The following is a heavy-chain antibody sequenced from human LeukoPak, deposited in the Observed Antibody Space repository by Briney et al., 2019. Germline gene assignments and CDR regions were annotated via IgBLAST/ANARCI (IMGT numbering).Heavy chain of an antibody. J-gene: IGHJ6*03. CDR3: AKTPFGLGLYSYFYYMDV. V-gene: IGHV3-7*01. CDR2: INQDGSEK. D-gene: IGHD2-21*01. CDR1: EFTFSIYW. Sequence: GGSLRLSCAASEFTFSIYWMTWVRQAPGKGLEWVANINQDGSEKYYVDSVKGRFTISRDNAKNSLYLQMNTLRAEDTAVYYCAKTPFGLGLYSYFYYMDVWGKGTTVTVSS.